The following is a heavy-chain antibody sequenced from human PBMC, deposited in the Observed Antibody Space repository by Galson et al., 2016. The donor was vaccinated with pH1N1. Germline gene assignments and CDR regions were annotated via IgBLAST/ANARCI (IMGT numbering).Heavy chain of an antibody. CDR2: GYFNGDT. Sequence: CTVSGGSISSSSYYWGWFRQPPGKGLEWIGDGYFNGDTYFNPSLKRRVTISVDTSKNHVSLRLSSLTAADTAVYYCARDRVALTGIFDYWGQGALVTVSS. D-gene: IGHD3-10*01. V-gene: IGHV4-39*02. J-gene: IGHJ4*02. CDR3: ARDRVALTGIFDY. CDR1: GGSISSSSYY.